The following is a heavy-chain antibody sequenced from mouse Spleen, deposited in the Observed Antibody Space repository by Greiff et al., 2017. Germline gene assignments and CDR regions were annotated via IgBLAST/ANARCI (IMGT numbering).Heavy chain of an antibody. J-gene: IGHJ4*01. D-gene: IGHD4-1*01. V-gene: IGHV2-6-1*01. CDR1: GFSLTSYG. CDR2: IWSDGST. CDR3: ARHGLTGTLMDY. Sequence: VKVVESGPGLVAPSQSLSITCTISGFSLTSYGVHWVRQPPGKGLEWLVVIWSDGSTTYNSALKSRLSISKDNSKSQVFLKMNSLQTDDTAMYYCARHGLTGTLMDYWGQGTSVTVSS.